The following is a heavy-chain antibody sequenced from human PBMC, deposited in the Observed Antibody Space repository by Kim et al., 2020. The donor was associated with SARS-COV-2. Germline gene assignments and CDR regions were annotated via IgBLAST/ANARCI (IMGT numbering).Heavy chain of an antibody. J-gene: IGHJ2*01. CDR1: GGSISSYY. CDR2: IYTSGST. D-gene: IGHD3-22*01. Sequence: SETLSLTCTVSGGSISSYYWSWIRQPAGKGLEWIGRIYTSGSTNYNPSLKSRVTMSVDTSKNQFSLKLSSVTAADTAVYYCARDPPPSRVYDSSGSHPWYFDLWGRGTLVTVSS. V-gene: IGHV4-4*07. CDR3: ARDPPPSRVYDSSGSHPWYFDL.